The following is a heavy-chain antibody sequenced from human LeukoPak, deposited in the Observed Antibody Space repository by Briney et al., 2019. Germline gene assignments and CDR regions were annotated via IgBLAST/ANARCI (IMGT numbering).Heavy chain of an antibody. V-gene: IGHV3-74*01. D-gene: IGHD1-14*01. CDR3: ARSNQADDY. CDR1: GFTFSSYW. Sequence: GGSLRLSCAASGFTFSSYWMHWVRQVPGKGLVWVARINPGRSSITYADSVKGRFTISRDNAKNTLYLQMDSLRAEDTGVYYCARSNQADDYWGQGTLVTVSS. CDR2: INPGRSSI. J-gene: IGHJ4*02.